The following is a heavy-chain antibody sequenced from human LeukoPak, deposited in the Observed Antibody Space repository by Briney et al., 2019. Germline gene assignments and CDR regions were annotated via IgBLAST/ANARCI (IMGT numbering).Heavy chain of an antibody. V-gene: IGHV3-21*01. CDR2: ISSSSSYI. CDR3: ARAQNRDYCSSTSCYAFFYYGMDV. J-gene: IGHJ6*04. Sequence: PGGSLRLSCAASGFTFSSYSMNWVRQAPGKGLEWVSSISSSSSYIYYADSVKGRFTISRDNAKNSLYLQMNSLRAEDTAVYYCARAQNRDYCSSTSCYAFFYYGMDVWGKGTTVIVSS. D-gene: IGHD2-2*01. CDR1: GFTFSSYS.